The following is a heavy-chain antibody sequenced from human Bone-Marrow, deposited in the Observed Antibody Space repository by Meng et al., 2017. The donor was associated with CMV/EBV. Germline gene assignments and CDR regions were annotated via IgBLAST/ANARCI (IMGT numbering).Heavy chain of an antibody. CDR1: GFTFSSYW. D-gene: IGHD3-10*01. CDR3: ARGSNWFDP. Sequence: GESLKISCAASGFTFSSYWMSWVRQAPGKGLEWVSSISSSSYIYYADSVKGRFTISRDNAKNSLYLQMNSLRAEDTAVYYCARGSNWFDPWGQGTLVTVSS. V-gene: IGHV3-21*01. J-gene: IGHJ5*02. CDR2: ISSSSYI.